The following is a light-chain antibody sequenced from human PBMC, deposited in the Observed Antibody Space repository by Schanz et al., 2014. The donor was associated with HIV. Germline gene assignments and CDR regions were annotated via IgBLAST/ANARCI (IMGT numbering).Light chain of an antibody. V-gene: IGKV1-39*01. CDR2: ATS. J-gene: IGKJ2*01. Sequence: DIQMTQSPSSLSASVGDRVTITCRASQSISISLNWYQQKPGKAPRLLIYATSLLHTGVPSRFSGSGSGTHFTITITSLQFDDFATYYCQQSYSATPYTFGQGTRLEIK. CDR1: QSISIS. CDR3: QQSYSATPYT.